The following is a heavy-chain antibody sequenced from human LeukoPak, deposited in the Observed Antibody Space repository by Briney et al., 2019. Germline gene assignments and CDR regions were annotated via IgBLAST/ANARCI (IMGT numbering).Heavy chain of an antibody. V-gene: IGHV3-64D*06. CDR1: GFTFSSYA. D-gene: IGHD3-9*01. J-gene: IGHJ4*02. CDR3: VREGYDILTGSGYFDY. CDR2: ISSNGGST. Sequence: GRSLRLSCAASGFTFSSYAMHWVRQAPGKGLEYVSAISSNGGSTYFADSVKGRFTISRDNSKNTVYLQMSSLRAKDTAVYYCVREGYDILTGSGYFDYWGQGTLVTVSS.